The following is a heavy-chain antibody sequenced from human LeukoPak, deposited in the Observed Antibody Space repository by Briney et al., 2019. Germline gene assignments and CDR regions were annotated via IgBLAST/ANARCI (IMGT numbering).Heavy chain of an antibody. D-gene: IGHD3-3*01. CDR1: GFTFSSYS. Sequence: GGSLRLSCAASGFTFSSYSINWVRQAPGKGREWVSSISSSSSYIYYADSVKSRVTISSDNAKNSLYLQMNSLRAEDTAVYYCARGLRFLEWFLDYWGQGTLVTVSS. J-gene: IGHJ4*02. CDR3: ARGLRFLEWFLDY. CDR2: ISSSSSYI. V-gene: IGHV3-21*01.